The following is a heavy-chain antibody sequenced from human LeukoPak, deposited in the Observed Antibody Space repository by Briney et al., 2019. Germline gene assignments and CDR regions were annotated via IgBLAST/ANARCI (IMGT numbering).Heavy chain of an antibody. CDR1: GFTFSSYS. CDR3: ARDEAMVRGVNYYYYGMDV. Sequence: GGSLRLSCAASGFTFSSYSMNWVRQAPGKGLVWVSRINSDGSSTSYADSVKGRFTISRDNAKNTLYLQMNSLRAEDTAVYYCARDEAMVRGVNYYYYGMDVWGQGTTVTVSS. V-gene: IGHV3-74*01. D-gene: IGHD3-10*01. CDR2: INSDGSST. J-gene: IGHJ6*02.